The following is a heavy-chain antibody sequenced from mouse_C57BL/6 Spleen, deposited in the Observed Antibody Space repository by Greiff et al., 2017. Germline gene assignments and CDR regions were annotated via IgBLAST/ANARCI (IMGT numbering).Heavy chain of an antibody. Sequence: EVHLVESGGGLVKPGGSLKLSCAASGFTFSDYGMHWVRQAPEKGLEWVAYISSGSSTIYYADTVKGRFTISRDNAKNTLFLQMTSLRSEDTAMYYCAREYYGLFDYGGQGTTLTVSS. V-gene: IGHV5-17*01. CDR3: AREYYGLFDY. CDR1: GFTFSDYG. J-gene: IGHJ2*01. D-gene: IGHD1-1*01. CDR2: ISSGSSTI.